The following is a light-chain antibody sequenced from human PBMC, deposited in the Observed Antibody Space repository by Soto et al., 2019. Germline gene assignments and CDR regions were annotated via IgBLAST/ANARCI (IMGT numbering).Light chain of an antibody. J-gene: IGKJ5*01. CDR2: GAS. CDR1: QSVSSK. Sequence: EIVMTQSPATLSVSPGEGATLSCRASQSVSSKLAWYQQKPGQAPRLLIYGASTRATGIPARFSGSGSGTEFTLIISSLQSEDFVVYYCQQYNSWPPITFGQGTRLEIK. CDR3: QQYNSWPPIT. V-gene: IGKV3-15*01.